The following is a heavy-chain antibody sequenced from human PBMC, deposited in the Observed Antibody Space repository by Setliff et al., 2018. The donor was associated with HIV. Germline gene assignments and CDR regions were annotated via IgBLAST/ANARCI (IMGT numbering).Heavy chain of an antibody. CDR1: GGSISSDTYH. Sequence: PSETLSLTCTVSGGSISSDTYHYSWIRQPAGKGLEWIGRIYTSGPRYNPSLENRVTISVDTSKSQFFLMLSSVTAADTAVYYCARASSDIPGVDSNYFDDWGQGTLVTVSS. CDR3: ARASSDIPGVDSNYFDD. V-gene: IGHV4-61*02. J-gene: IGHJ4*02. D-gene: IGHD2-2*01. CDR2: IYTSGP.